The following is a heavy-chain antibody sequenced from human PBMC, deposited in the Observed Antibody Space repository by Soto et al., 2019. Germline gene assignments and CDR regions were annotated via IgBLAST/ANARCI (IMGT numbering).Heavy chain of an antibody. Sequence: SETLSLTCAVYGGSFSGYYWSWIRQPPGKGLEWIGEINHSGSTNYNPSLKSRVTISVDTSKNQFSLKLSSVTAADTAVYYCARGLKMVRGVILPNYFDYWGQGTLVTVSS. CDR2: INHSGST. V-gene: IGHV4-34*01. CDR3: ARGLKMVRGVILPNYFDY. CDR1: GGSFSGYY. J-gene: IGHJ4*02. D-gene: IGHD3-10*01.